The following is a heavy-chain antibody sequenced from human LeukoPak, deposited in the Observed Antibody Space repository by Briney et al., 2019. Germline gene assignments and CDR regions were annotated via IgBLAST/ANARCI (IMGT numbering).Heavy chain of an antibody. CDR2: IWYDGSNK. CDR1: GFTFSSYG. Sequence: PGGSLRLSCAASGFTFSSYGMHWVRQAPGKGLEWVAVIWYDGSNKYYADPVKGRFTISRDNAKNTVYLEMNSLSVEDTATYYCIRDFRSADLWGQGTLVTVTS. J-gene: IGHJ5*02. CDR3: IRDFRSADL. V-gene: IGHV3-33*01.